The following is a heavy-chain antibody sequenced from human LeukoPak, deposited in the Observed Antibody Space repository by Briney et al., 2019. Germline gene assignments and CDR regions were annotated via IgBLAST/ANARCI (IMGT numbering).Heavy chain of an antibody. Sequence: ASVKVSCKASGYTFTCYYMHWVRQAPGQGLEWMGWINAGNGNTKYSQKFQGRVTITRDTSASTAYMELSSLRSEDTAVYYCARSSIVGATNFDYWGQGTLVTVSS. V-gene: IGHV1-3*01. CDR3: ARSSIVGATNFDY. CDR1: GYTFTCYY. CDR2: INAGNGNT. J-gene: IGHJ4*02. D-gene: IGHD1-26*01.